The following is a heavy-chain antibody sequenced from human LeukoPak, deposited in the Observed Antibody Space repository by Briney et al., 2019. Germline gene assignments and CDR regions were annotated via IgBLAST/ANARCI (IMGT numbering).Heavy chain of an antibody. V-gene: IGHV3-33*08. CDR1: RFTFSTYS. Sequence: GGSLRLSCAASRFTFSTYSMNWVRQAPGKGLEWVAVIWYDGSNKYYADSVKGRFTISRDNSKNTLYLQMNSLRAEDTAVYYCARDAYSNYVDYWGQGTLVTVSS. CDR3: ARDAYSNYVDY. D-gene: IGHD4-4*01. J-gene: IGHJ4*02. CDR2: IWYDGSNK.